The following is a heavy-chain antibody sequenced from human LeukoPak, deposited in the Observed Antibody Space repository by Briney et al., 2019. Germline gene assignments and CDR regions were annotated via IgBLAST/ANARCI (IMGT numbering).Heavy chain of an antibody. J-gene: IGHJ4*02. D-gene: IGHD1-26*01. V-gene: IGHV1-2*06. CDR2: INTDSGGA. Sequence: GASVKVSCKASGYTFVDYFIHWVRQAPGQGLEWMGRINTDSGGAEYEQKFQGRVIMTRDTSISTAYVEVSGLTSDDTAVYYCARDFTSTPNWEFDYWGQGTLVTVS. CDR1: GYTFVDYF. CDR3: ARDFTSTPNWEFDY.